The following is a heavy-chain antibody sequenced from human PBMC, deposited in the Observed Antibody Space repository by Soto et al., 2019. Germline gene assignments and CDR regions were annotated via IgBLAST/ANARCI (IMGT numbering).Heavy chain of an antibody. D-gene: IGHD6-13*01. CDR3: VRRHVSATGIDWFDP. CDR2: INAANGDT. J-gene: IGHJ5*02. Sequence: ASVKVSCKASGYTFTSYGIHWVRQAPGQRLEWMGWINAANGDTKYSPKFQGRVTITRDTSASTAYMELSSLRSEDTAVYYCVRRHVSATGIDWFDPWGQGTLVT. CDR1: GYTFTSYG. V-gene: IGHV1-3*01.